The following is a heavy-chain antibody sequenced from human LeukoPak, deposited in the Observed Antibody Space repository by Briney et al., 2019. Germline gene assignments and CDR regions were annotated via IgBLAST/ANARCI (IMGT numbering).Heavy chain of an antibody. Sequence: PGGSLRLSCAASAFTSSAFWMTWVRRPPGKGLEWVANINKDGTENEYVDSVKGRFSLFRHNSNNSVFLQMNSLRAEDTAVYYCAIFARAVPGNLLLWGKGTTVIVSA. CDR3: AIFARAVPGNLLL. CDR2: INKDGTEN. J-gene: IGHJ6*04. V-gene: IGHV3-7*01. D-gene: IGHD2-2*01. CDR1: AFTSSAFW.